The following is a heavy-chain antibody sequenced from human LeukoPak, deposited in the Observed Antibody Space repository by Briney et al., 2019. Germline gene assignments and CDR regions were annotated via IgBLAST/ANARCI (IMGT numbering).Heavy chain of an antibody. J-gene: IGHJ4*02. CDR3: ARQRIVAVPAAIPV. CDR2: IYYSGST. Sequence: PSETLSLTCTVSGGSISSSSYYWGWIRQPPGKGLEWIGSIYYSGSTYYNPSLKSRVTISVDTSKNQFSLKLSSVTAADTAVYYCARQRIVAVPAAIPVWGQGTLVTVSS. V-gene: IGHV4-39*01. D-gene: IGHD2-2*02. CDR1: GGSISSSSYY.